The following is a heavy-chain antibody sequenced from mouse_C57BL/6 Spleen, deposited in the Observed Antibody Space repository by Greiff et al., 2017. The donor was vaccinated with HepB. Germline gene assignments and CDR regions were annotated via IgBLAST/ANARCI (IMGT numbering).Heavy chain of an antibody. CDR3: ARPYYYGSSPWFAY. V-gene: IGHV1-22*01. Sequence: EVQLQQSGPELVKPGASVKMSCKASGYTFTDYNMHWVKQSHGKSLEWIGYINPNNGGTSYNQKFKGKATLTVNKSSSTAYMELRSLTSEDSAVYYCARPYYYGSSPWFAYWGQGTLVTVSA. D-gene: IGHD1-1*01. CDR1: GYTFTDYN. CDR2: INPNNGGT. J-gene: IGHJ3*01.